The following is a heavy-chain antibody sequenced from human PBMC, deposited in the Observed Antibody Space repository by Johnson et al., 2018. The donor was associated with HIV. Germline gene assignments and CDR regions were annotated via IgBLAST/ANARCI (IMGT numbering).Heavy chain of an antibody. D-gene: IGHD4-23*01. Sequence: QVQLVESGGGVVQPGRSLRLSCAASGFTFSTYGMHWVRQAPGKGLEWVAVMWYDGSNKYYADSVKGRFTISRDNSKNTLSLQMTSLRGEDTAMYYCARSPGKDYGGNSGCFNVWGQGTMVTVSS. J-gene: IGHJ3*01. V-gene: IGHV3-33*01. CDR2: MWYDGSNK. CDR3: ARSPGKDYGGNSGCFNV. CDR1: GFTFSTYG.